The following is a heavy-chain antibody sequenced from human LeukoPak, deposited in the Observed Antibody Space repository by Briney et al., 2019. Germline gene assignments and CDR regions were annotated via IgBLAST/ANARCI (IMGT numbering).Heavy chain of an antibody. CDR3: ARHAGGIAAAGTRPFDY. Sequence: SETLSLTCTVSVDSITSGTYYWGWIRQPPGKWLEWIGSIYYNGNTYYNPSLKSRVTISVDTSKNQFPLKLSSVTAADTAVYYCARHAGGIAAAGTRPFDYWGQGTLVTVSS. V-gene: IGHV4-39*01. J-gene: IGHJ4*02. CDR1: VDSITSGTYY. D-gene: IGHD6-13*01. CDR2: IYYNGNT.